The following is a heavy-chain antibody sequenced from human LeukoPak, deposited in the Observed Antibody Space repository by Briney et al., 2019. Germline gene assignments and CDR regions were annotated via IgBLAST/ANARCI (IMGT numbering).Heavy chain of an antibody. V-gene: IGHV1-2*02. CDR2: INPNRDAT. J-gene: IGHJ5*02. CDR1: GYTFTDHY. CDR3: ARGGRDTVTTIWDYSCFDA. Sequence: EASVKVSCKASGYTFTDHYIHWVRQAPGQGLEWMGWINPNRDATSYAQHFQGRVTMTRDSSINTAYMELNSLISDDTAIYYCARGGRDTVTTIWDYSCFDAWGQGTLVTVSS. D-gene: IGHD5-12*01.